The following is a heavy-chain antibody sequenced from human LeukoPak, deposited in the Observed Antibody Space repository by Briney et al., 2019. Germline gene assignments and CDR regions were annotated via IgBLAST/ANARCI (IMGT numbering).Heavy chain of an antibody. Sequence: SETLSLTCTVSGGSISSYYWSWIRQPPGKGLEWIGEINHSGSTNFNPSLKSRVTISVDTSKNQFSLKLNSVTATDTAVYYCARYNSEAGDFDYWGQGTLVTVSS. CDR2: INHSGST. J-gene: IGHJ4*02. V-gene: IGHV4-59*01. D-gene: IGHD6-13*01. CDR1: GGSISSYY. CDR3: ARYNSEAGDFDY.